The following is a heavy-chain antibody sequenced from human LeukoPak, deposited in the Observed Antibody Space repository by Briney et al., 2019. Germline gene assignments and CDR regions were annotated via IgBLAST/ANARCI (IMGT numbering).Heavy chain of an antibody. CDR2: IYYSGST. CDR1: GSSISSSSYY. CDR3: ARASLVGASNWFDP. V-gene: IGHV4-39*01. D-gene: IGHD1-26*01. Sequence: SETLSLTCTVSGSSISSSSYYWGWIRQPPGKGLEWIGSIYYSGSTYYNPSLRSRVTISVDTSKNQFSLKLSSVTAADTAVYYCARASLVGASNWFDPWGQGTLVTVSS. J-gene: IGHJ5*02.